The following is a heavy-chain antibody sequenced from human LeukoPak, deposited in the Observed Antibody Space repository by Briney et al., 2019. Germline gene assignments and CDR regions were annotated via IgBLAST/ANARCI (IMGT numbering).Heavy chain of an antibody. CDR2: IYSAGNT. CDR3: ARGGAPGYSSGRIDY. Sequence: GGSLRLSCVASGLTVSSNYMSWVRQAPGKGLEWVSVIYSAGNTYYADSVKGRFTISRHNSENTLYLQMNSLRVEDTAVYYCARGGAPGYSSGRIDYWGQGTLVTVSS. D-gene: IGHD6-19*01. CDR1: GLTVSSNY. V-gene: IGHV3-53*04. J-gene: IGHJ4*02.